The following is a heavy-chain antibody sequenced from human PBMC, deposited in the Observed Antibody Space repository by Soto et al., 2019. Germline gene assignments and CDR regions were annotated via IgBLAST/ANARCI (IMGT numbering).Heavy chain of an antibody. CDR1: GFTFHEYA. D-gene: IGHD5-12*01. CDR3: TKGGYDLIYNFGRDG. CDR2: ISSDGDTI. J-gene: IGHJ6*04. Sequence: EVQLIESGGGWVQPGTSLRVSCAASGFTFHEYAMHWVRQAPGKGLEWVSGISSDGDTIAYADSVHGRFTVFRDNAKNCLYLKMNSLSAEDTALSSCTKGGYDLIYNFGRDGWGEVTTGTVAS. V-gene: IGHV3-9*01.